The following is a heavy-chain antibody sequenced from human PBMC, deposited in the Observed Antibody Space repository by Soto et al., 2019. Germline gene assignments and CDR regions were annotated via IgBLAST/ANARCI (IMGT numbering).Heavy chain of an antibody. CDR1: GYTFTGYY. D-gene: IGHD6-13*01. V-gene: IGHV1-2*02. CDR2: INPNSCDT. Sequence: QVQLVQSGAEVKKPGASVKVSCKASGYTFTGYYMHWVLQAPAQGLEWMGWINPNSCDTNYAQKFQGRVTMTRDTSVRTAYMDLSSLRSDDTAVYYCARGPGIATAGKFDYWGQGPLLTVSS. CDR3: ARGPGIATAGKFDY. J-gene: IGHJ4*02.